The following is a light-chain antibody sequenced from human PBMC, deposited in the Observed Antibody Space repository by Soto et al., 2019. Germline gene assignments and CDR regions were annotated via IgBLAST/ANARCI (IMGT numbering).Light chain of an antibody. Sequence: VMTQCPAALTVSPGERATLSCRASRNIDNNLLWYQQKPGQGPRRLIYGASSRATGIPDSFSGSGSGTDFTLTISRLEADEDAVYYCRKYGSPPLITFGQGTRLEIK. CDR1: RNIDNN. J-gene: IGKJ5*01. CDR3: RKYGSPPLIT. V-gene: IGKV3-20*01. CDR2: GAS.